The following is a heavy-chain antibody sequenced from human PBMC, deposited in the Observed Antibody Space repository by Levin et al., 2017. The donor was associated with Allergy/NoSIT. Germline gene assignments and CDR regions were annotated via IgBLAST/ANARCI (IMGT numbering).Heavy chain of an antibody. V-gene: IGHV4-34*01. J-gene: IGHJ6*03. CDR1: GGSFSGYY. CDR3: ARSRITMVRGVINKRLYYYMDV. CDR2: INHSGST. Sequence: SQTLSLTCAVYGGSFSGYYWSWIRQPPGKGLEWIGEINHSGSTNYNPSLKSRVTISVDTSKNQFSLKLSSVTAADTAVYYCARSRITMVRGVINKRLYYYMDVWGKGTTVTVSS. D-gene: IGHD3-10*01.